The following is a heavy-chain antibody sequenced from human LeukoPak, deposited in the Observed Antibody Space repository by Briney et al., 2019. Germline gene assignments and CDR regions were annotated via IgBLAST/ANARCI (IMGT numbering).Heavy chain of an antibody. D-gene: IGHD3-22*01. CDR2: IVPLFGTA. CDR1: GGTFSRYG. V-gene: IGHV1-69*13. J-gene: IGHJ4*02. CDR3: AREWDYESSGLFYSY. Sequence: SVKVSCKASGGTFSRYGISWVRQARGQGLEWMGGIVPLFGTAKYAQKFQGRVTITADESTSTVYMELRSLRSEDTAVFYCAREWDYESSGLFYSYWGQGTLVTVSP.